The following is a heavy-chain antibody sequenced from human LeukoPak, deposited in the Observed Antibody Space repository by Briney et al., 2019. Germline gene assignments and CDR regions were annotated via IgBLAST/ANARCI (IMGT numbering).Heavy chain of an antibody. CDR2: ISWNGGKM. D-gene: IGHD3-16*01. CDR1: GFTFDDYA. CDR3: AKDLGTGTSQYFYYGMDV. V-gene: IGHV3-9*01. Sequence: PGGSLRLSCAASGFTFDDYAMHWVRQAPGKGLEWVSGISWNGGKMDYADSVKGRFTISRDKAKSSLYLQMNSLRAEDTALYYCAKDLGTGTSQYFYYGMDVWGQGTTVTIAS. J-gene: IGHJ6*02.